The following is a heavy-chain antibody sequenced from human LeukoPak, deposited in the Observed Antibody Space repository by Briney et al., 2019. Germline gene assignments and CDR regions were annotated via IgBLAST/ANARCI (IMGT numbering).Heavy chain of an antibody. V-gene: IGHV1-18*01. CDR2: ISAYNGNT. J-gene: IGHJ5*02. CDR3: ARRLGYGSGSENWFDP. Sequence: GASVKVSCKASGYTFTSYGISWVRQAPGQGLEWMGWISAYNGNTNCAQKLQGRVTMTTDTSTSTAYMELRSLRSDDTAVYYCARRLGYGSGSENWFDPWGQGTLVTVSS. CDR1: GYTFTSYG. D-gene: IGHD3-10*01.